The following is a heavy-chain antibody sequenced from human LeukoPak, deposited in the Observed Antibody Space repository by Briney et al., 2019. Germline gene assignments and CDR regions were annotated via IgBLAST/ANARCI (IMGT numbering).Heavy chain of an antibody. CDR2: ISGSSNTI. J-gene: IGHJ4*02. Sequence: GGSLRLSCAASGFTFSSYSMNWVRQSPGKGLEWVSYISGSSNTIYYADSVKGRFTISRDNAKNSLYLQMNSLRDEDTAVYYCARAVTTVTRGGLVFDYWGQGTLVTISS. CDR1: GFTFSSYS. D-gene: IGHD4-17*01. V-gene: IGHV3-48*02. CDR3: ARAVTTVTRGGLVFDY.